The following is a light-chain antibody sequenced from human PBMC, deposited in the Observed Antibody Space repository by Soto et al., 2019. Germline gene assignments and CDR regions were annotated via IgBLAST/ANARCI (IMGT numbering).Light chain of an antibody. V-gene: IGKV3-20*01. J-gene: IGKJ4*01. CDR3: QQYGSSPLT. CDR2: GAS. Sequence: EVVLTQSPGTLSLSPGERATLSCRASQSVRSSYLAWYQQKPGQAPRLLIYGASSRATGIPDRFSGSGSGTGFTLTLRRLEPEDFAVYYCQQYGSSPLTFGGGTKVDIK. CDR1: QSVRSSY.